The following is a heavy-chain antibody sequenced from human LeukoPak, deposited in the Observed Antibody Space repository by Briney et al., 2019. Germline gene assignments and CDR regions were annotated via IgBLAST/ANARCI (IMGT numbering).Heavy chain of an antibody. V-gene: IGHV3-30*02. D-gene: IGHD5-12*01. Sequence: PGGSLRLSCAASGFTFSSYGMHWVRQAPGKGLEWVAVIWYDGSNKYYADSVKGRFTISRDNSKNTLYLQMNSLRAEDTAVYYCAKDQELVATTGIFDYWGQGTLVTVSS. J-gene: IGHJ4*02. CDR3: AKDQELVATTGIFDY. CDR1: GFTFSSYG. CDR2: IWYDGSNK.